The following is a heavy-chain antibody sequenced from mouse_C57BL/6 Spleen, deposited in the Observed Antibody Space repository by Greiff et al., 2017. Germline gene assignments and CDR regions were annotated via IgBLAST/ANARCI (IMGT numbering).Heavy chain of an antibody. V-gene: IGHV1-85*01. CDR2: IYPRDGST. Sequence: QVQLQQSGPELVKPGASVKLSCKASGYTFTSYDINWVKQRPGQGLEWIGWIYPRDGSTKYNEKFKGKATLTVDTSSSTAYMELHSLTSEDSAVYFCARENYDGYYNNAMDYWGQGTSVTVSS. D-gene: IGHD2-3*01. CDR3: ARENYDGYYNNAMDY. CDR1: GYTFTSYD. J-gene: IGHJ4*01.